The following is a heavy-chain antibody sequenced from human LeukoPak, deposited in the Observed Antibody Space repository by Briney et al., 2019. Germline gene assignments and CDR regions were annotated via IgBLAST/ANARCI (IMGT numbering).Heavy chain of an antibody. J-gene: IGHJ5*02. CDR3: AREATAAGCFDP. CDR2: ISSSGSTT. Sequence: GGSLRLSCAASGFTFSTYALHWVRQAPGKGLEWLSYISSSGSTTYYADSVKGRFTISRDNAKNSLYLQMNSLGAEDTSFYYCAREATAAGCFDPWGQGTLVTVSS. D-gene: IGHD2-8*01. V-gene: IGHV3-48*03. CDR1: GFTFSTYA.